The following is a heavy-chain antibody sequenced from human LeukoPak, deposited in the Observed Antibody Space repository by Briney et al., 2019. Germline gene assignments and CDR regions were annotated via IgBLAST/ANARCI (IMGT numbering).Heavy chain of an antibody. J-gene: IGHJ4*02. CDR1: GGSISSGSHY. D-gene: IGHD3-16*01. Sequence: SETLSLTCTVSGGSISSGSHYYQWIRQHPGRGLEWIGYIYYTGITSYNPSLKSRVTMSVDTSMNQVSLKVTSLTAADTAVYYCAASSGVTLGRFWGQGALVTVSS. V-gene: IGHV4-31*03. CDR2: IYYTGIT. CDR3: AASSGVTLGRF.